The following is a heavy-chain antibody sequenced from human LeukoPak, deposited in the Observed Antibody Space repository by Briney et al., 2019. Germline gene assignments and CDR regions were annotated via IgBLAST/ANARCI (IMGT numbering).Heavy chain of an antibody. V-gene: IGHV1-2*02. CDR1: GYTFTGYY. Sequence: ASVKVSCKASGYTFTGYYMHWVRQAPGQGLEWMGWINPNSGGTNYAQKFQGRVTMTRDTSISTAYMELSRLRSDDTAVYYCARDPYSSSRYRAEYFQHWGQGTLVTVSS. CDR2: INPNSGGT. D-gene: IGHD6-13*01. CDR3: ARDPYSSSRYRAEYFQH. J-gene: IGHJ1*01.